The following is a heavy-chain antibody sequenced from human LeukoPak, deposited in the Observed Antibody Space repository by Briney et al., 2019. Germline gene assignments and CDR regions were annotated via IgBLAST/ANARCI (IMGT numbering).Heavy chain of an antibody. CDR1: GYTFTGYY. Sequence: ASVKVSCKASGYTFTGYYMHWVRQAPGQGLEWMGWINPNSGGTNYAQKFQGRVTMTRDTSISTVYMELSSLRSEDTAVYYCARSYCSSTSCYTQVHFDYWGQGTLVTVSS. D-gene: IGHD2-2*02. J-gene: IGHJ4*02. CDR3: ARSYCSSTSCYTQVHFDY. CDR2: INPNSGGT. V-gene: IGHV1-2*02.